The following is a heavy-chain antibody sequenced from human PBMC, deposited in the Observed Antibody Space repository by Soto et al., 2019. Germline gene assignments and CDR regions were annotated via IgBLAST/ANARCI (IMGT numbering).Heavy chain of an antibody. Sequence: VQLVESGGGWVQPGRSLRLSCVASGFKFDEYGMSWVRQAPGRGLECVAGISWHSGVVDYADSVQGRFTVSRDNGKNSLYLQMNSLRPEETAFYFCAKRMGRKDMYFDFWGQGTLVTVSS. CDR2: ISWHSGVV. D-gene: IGHD3-10*01. V-gene: IGHV3-9*01. CDR1: GFKFDEYG. J-gene: IGHJ4*02. CDR3: AKRMGRKDMYFDF.